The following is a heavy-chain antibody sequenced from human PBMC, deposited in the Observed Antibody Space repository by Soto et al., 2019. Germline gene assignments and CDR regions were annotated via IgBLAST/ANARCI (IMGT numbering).Heavy chain of an antibody. Sequence: QVQLVESGGGGVQPGRSLRLSCAASGFTFSSYGMHWVRQAPGKGVEWVAVISYDGSNKYYADSVKGRFTISRDNSKNTLYRQMNSLRAEETAVYYCAKMIGYSNGYGPASFDYWGQGTLVTASS. CDR3: AKMIGYSNGYGPASFDY. J-gene: IGHJ4*02. D-gene: IGHD5-18*01. CDR2: ISYDGSNK. V-gene: IGHV3-30*18. CDR1: GFTFSSYG.